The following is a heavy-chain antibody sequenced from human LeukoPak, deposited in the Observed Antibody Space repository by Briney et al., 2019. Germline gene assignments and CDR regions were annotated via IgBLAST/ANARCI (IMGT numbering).Heavy chain of an antibody. CDR2: INPKSGDT. Sequence: GASVKVSCKASGYTFTDYYMHWVRQAPGQGLEWMGWINPKSGDTRYAQKFQGRVTMTRDSSITTAYMDLSSLRSDDTAVYYCAREWDYYVFWGQGTLVTVSP. V-gene: IGHV1-2*02. CDR3: AREWDYYVF. CDR1: GYTFTDYY. J-gene: IGHJ4*02.